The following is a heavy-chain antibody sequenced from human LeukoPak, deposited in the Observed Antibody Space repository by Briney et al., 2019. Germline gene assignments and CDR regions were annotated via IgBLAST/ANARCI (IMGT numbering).Heavy chain of an antibody. Sequence: EASVKVSCKASGYTFTGYYIHWVRQAPGQGLEWMGWINTNTGNPTYAQGFTGRFVFSSDTSVSTAYLQISSLKAEDTAVYYCARDHHDFWSGAPRYYMDVWGKGTTVTVSS. CDR2: INTNTGNP. V-gene: IGHV7-4-1*02. J-gene: IGHJ6*03. CDR1: GYTFTGYY. CDR3: ARDHHDFWSGAPRYYMDV. D-gene: IGHD3-3*01.